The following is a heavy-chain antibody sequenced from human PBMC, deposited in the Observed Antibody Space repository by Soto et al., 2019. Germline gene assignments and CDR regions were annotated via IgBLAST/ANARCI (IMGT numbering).Heavy chain of an antibody. V-gene: IGHV3-33*01. CDR1: GFTFSSYG. CDR3: ARESEQLVRDYYYGMDV. CDR2: IWYDGSNK. Sequence: AGGSLRLSCAASGFTFSSYGMHWVRQAPGKGLEWVAVIWYDGSNKYYADSVKGRFTISRDNSKNTLYLQMNSLRAEDTAVYYCARESEQLVRDYYYGMDVWGKGTTVTVSS. D-gene: IGHD6-6*01. J-gene: IGHJ6*04.